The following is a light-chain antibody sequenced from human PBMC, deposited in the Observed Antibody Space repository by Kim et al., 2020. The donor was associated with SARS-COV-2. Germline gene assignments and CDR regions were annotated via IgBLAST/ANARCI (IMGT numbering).Light chain of an antibody. J-gene: IGKJ2*01. CDR2: GAS. CDR3: QQYNRWPPYI. Sequence: VSPGERATLSCRASQSVTSNLAWYQQRPGQAPRLLIYGASIRATGIPDRFSGSGSGTEFTLTISSLQPEDFALYYWQQYNRWPPYIFGQGTKLEI. CDR1: QSVTSN. V-gene: IGKV3-15*01.